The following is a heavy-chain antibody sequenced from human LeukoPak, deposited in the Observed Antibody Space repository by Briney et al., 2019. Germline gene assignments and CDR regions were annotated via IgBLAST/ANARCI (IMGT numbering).Heavy chain of an antibody. CDR3: ARVTYSNYFYWYFDL. CDR2: VYTSGIT. CDR1: GGSISSGSHY. J-gene: IGHJ2*01. Sequence: PSETLSLTCTVSGGSISSGSHYWSWIRQPAGKGLEWIGRVYTSGITNYTPSLRSRVTISVDTSKNQFSLKLSSVTAADTAVYYCARVTYSNYFYWYFDLWGRGTLVTVSS. V-gene: IGHV4-61*02. D-gene: IGHD4-11*01.